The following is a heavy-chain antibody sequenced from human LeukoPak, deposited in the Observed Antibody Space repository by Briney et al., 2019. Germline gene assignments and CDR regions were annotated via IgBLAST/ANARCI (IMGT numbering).Heavy chain of an antibody. CDR3: ARMSGYYYVGYFDL. Sequence: GGSLRLSCAASGFTFDDYGMSWVRQAPGKGLESVSGINWNGGSTGYADSVKGRFTISRDNAKNSLYLQMNSLRAEDTALYHCARMSGYYYVGYFDLWGRGTLVTVSS. CDR1: GFTFDDYG. CDR2: INWNGGST. J-gene: IGHJ2*01. V-gene: IGHV3-20*01. D-gene: IGHD3-22*01.